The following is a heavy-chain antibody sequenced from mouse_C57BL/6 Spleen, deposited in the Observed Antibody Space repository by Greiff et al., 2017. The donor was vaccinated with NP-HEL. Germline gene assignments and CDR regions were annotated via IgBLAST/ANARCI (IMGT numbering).Heavy chain of an antibody. CDR3: ATITTVVARYFDV. J-gene: IGHJ1*03. CDR1: GFSLTSYA. CDR2: IWTGGGT. D-gene: IGHD1-1*01. V-gene: IGHV2-9-1*01. Sequence: VMLVESGPGLVAPSQSLSITCTVSGFSLTSYAISWVRQPPGKGLEWLGVIWTGGGTNYNLALKSRLSISKDNSKSQVFLKMNSLQTDDTARYYCATITTVVARYFDVWGTGTTVTVSS.